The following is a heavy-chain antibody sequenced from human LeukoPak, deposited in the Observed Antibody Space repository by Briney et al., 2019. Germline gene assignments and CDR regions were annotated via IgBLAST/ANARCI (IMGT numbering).Heavy chain of an antibody. V-gene: IGHV4-30-2*01. CDR3: ARNFPLAVAGTGRPPGSNYWYFDL. CDR1: GCSISSGGYS. J-gene: IGHJ2*01. D-gene: IGHD6-19*01. Sequence: SQTLSLTCAVSGCSISSGGYSWSWIRQPPGKGLEWIGYIYHSGSTNYNPSLKSRVTISVDTSKNQFSLKLSSVTAADTAVYYCARNFPLAVAGTGRPPGSNYWYFDLWGRGTLVTVSS. CDR2: IYHSGST.